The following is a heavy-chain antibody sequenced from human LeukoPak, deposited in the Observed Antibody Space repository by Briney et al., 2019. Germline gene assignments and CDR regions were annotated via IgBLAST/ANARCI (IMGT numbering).Heavy chain of an antibody. Sequence: GESLRLSCAASGXTFSNYKMNWVRQAPGRGLEWVSSISSTSTYMYYTDSVKGRFTISRDNAKNSLYMQMNSLRAEDTAVYYCAIDPGTVDTPMVPVWDYWGQGTVVTVSS. CDR2: ISSTSTYM. V-gene: IGHV3-21*01. CDR3: AIDPGTVDTPMVPVWDY. J-gene: IGHJ4*02. CDR1: GXTFSNYK. D-gene: IGHD5-18*01.